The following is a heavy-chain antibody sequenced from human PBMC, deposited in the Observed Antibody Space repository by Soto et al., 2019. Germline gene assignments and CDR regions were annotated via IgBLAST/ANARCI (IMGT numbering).Heavy chain of an antibody. CDR2: ISSSSSYT. CDR3: ARVGYCSSTSCYVPTDYYGMDV. J-gene: IGHJ6*02. Sequence: GSLRLSCAASGFTFSDYYMSWIRQAPGKGLEWVSYISSSSSYTNYADSVKGRFTISRDNAKNSLYLQMNSLRAEDTAVYYCARVGYCSSTSCYVPTDYYGMDVWGQGTTVTVSS. V-gene: IGHV3-11*06. D-gene: IGHD2-2*01. CDR1: GFTFSDYY.